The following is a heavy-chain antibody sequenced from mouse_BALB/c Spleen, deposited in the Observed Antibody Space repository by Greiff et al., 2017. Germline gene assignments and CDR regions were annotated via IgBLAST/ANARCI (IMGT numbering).Heavy chain of an antibody. D-gene: IGHD4-1*01. V-gene: IGHV5-17*02. Sequence: EVHLVESGGGLVQPGGSRKLSCAASGFTFSSFGMHWVRQAPEKGLEWVAYISSGSSTIYYADTVKGRFTISRDNPKNTLFLQMTSLRSEDTAMYYCAKLGHAMDYWGQGTSVTVSS. CDR1: GFTFSSFG. CDR2: ISSGSSTI. CDR3: AKLGHAMDY. J-gene: IGHJ4*01.